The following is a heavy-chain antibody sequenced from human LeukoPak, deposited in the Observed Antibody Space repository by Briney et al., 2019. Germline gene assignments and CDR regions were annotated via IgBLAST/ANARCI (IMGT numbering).Heavy chain of an antibody. CDR2: IYHSGST. CDR3: ARHRKPAITMIRGVNRGGAIDY. Sequence: SETLSLTCTVSGYSISSGYYWGWIRQPPGKGLEWIGSIYHSGSTYYNPSLKSRVTISVDTSKNQFSLKLSSVTAADTAVHYCARHRKPAITMIRGVNRGGAIDYWGQGTLVTVSS. CDR1: GYSISSGYY. D-gene: IGHD3-10*01. V-gene: IGHV4-38-2*02. J-gene: IGHJ4*02.